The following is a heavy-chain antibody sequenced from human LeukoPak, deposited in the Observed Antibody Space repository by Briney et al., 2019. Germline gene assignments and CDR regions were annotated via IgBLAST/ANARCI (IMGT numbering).Heavy chain of an antibody. CDR1: GFTFSSYT. J-gene: IGHJ4*02. CDR2: ISGSGGNA. Sequence: PGGSLRLSCAASGFTFSSYTMNWVRQAPGKGLEWVSAISGSGGNAYYADSVKGRFTISRDNSKNTLYLRMNSLRAEDTAVYYCARGVIAAAGFFDYWGQGTLVTVSS. CDR3: ARGVIAAAGFFDY. D-gene: IGHD6-13*01. V-gene: IGHV3-23*01.